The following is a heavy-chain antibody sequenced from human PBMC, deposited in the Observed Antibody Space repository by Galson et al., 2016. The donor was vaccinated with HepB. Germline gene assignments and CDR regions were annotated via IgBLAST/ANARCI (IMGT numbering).Heavy chain of an antibody. V-gene: IGHV3-15*01. J-gene: IGHJ4*02. CDR1: GFTFSSAW. CDR2: TKTRTDDETT. D-gene: IGHD1-1*01. Sequence: SLRLSCAVSGFTFSSAWMSWVRQAPGRGLEWVGRTKTRTDDETTAYAAPVQGRFSISRDDSKDTLYLQMNSLNPEDTAVYYCTTDMRHRLKHQLPTYYWGQGTLVLVSS. CDR3: TTDMRHRLKHQLPTYY.